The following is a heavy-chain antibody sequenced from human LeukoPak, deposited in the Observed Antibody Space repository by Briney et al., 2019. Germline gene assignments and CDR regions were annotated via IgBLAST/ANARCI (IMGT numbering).Heavy chain of an antibody. J-gene: IGHJ4*02. V-gene: IGHV3-21*01. Sequence: GRSLRLSCAASGFTFSTYSMNWVRQAPGKGLEWVSSISSGSRYIYYADSVKGRFTISRDNAKNSLYLQMNSLRAEDTAVYYCARCSGGSCYYSDDYWGQGTLVTVSS. CDR3: ARCSGGSCYYSDDY. D-gene: IGHD2-15*01. CDR1: GFTFSTYS. CDR2: ISSGSRYI.